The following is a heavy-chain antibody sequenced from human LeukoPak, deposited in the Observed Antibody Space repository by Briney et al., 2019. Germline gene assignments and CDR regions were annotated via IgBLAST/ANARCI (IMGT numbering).Heavy chain of an antibody. J-gene: IGHJ5*02. CDR2: IYTSGST. D-gene: IGHD4-17*01. Sequence: PSETLSLICTVSGGSISSYYWSWIRQPAGKGLEWIGRIYTSGSTNYNPSLKSRVTMSVDTSKNQFSLKLSSVTAADTAVYYCARDGNYGDYYNWFDPWGQGTLVTVSS. CDR3: ARDGNYGDYYNWFDP. CDR1: GGSISSYY. V-gene: IGHV4-4*07.